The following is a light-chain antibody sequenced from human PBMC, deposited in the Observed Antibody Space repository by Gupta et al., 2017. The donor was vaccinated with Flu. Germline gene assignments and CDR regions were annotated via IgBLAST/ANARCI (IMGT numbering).Light chain of an antibody. CDR3: CSYAGAYTVV. J-gene: IGLJ2*01. V-gene: IGLV2-11*01. CDR1: SSDVGGYNY. CDR2: DVS. Sequence: SVTISCTGTSSDVGGYNYVSWFQQHPGKAPNRMICDVSKRPSGVPDRFSGSKSGNTASLTISGLQAEDEADYYCCSYAGAYTVVFGGGTKLTVL.